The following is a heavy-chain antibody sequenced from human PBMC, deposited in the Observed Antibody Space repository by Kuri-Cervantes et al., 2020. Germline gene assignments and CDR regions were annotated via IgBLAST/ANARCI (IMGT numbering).Heavy chain of an antibody. Sequence: GGSLRLSCAASGFTFSSYAMSWVRQAPGKGLEWVATIGHDESEKFYVDSMKGRFTISRDNAENSLYLQINSLRAEDTAVYYCASGRYSSHLYWCQGTLVTVSS. CDR2: IGHDESEK. CDR1: GFTFSSYA. D-gene: IGHD4-11*01. J-gene: IGHJ4*02. V-gene: IGHV3-7*01. CDR3: ASGRYSSHLY.